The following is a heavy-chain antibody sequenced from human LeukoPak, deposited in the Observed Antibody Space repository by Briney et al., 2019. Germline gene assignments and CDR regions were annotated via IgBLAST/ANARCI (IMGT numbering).Heavy chain of an antibody. J-gene: IGHJ4*02. Sequence: GGSLRLSCAASGLTFSSYSMNWVRQAPGKGLEWVSSISSSSSYIYYADSVKGRFTISRDNAKNSLYLQMNSLRDEDTAVYYCARVVGGYPDYWGQGTLVSVSS. CDR2: ISSSSSYI. V-gene: IGHV3-21*01. CDR1: GLTFSSYS. CDR3: ARVVGGYPDY. D-gene: IGHD5-12*01.